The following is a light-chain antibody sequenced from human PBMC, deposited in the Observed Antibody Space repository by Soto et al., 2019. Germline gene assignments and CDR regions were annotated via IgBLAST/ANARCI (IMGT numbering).Light chain of an antibody. J-gene: IGKJ1*01. CDR2: GAS. V-gene: IGKV3-20*01. CDR1: QSVSSSY. Sequence: EIVLTHSPGTRSFSPGERATLSYRASQSVSSSYLAWYQQKPGQAPRLLIYGASSRATGIPARFSGSGSGTDFTLTISRLEPEDFAVYYCQQYGSSLWTFGQGTKVDIK. CDR3: QQYGSSLWT.